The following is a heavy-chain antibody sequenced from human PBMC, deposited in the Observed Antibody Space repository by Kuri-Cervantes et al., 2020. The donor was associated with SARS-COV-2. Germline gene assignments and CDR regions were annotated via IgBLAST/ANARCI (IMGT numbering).Heavy chain of an antibody. Sequence: ETLSLTCAASGFTFSSYSMNWVRQAPGKGLEWVSSISSSSSYIYYADSVKGRFTISRDNAKNSLYLQMNSLRAEDTAVYYCASGPGILWFGDDYWGQGTLVTVSS. CDR3: ASGPGILWFGDDY. J-gene: IGHJ4*02. D-gene: IGHD3-10*01. CDR1: GFTFSSYS. CDR2: ISSSSSYI. V-gene: IGHV3-21*04.